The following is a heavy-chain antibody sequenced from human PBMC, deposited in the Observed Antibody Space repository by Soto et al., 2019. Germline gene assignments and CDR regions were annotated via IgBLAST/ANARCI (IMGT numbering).Heavy chain of an antibody. J-gene: IGHJ5*02. CDR1: GFTVSSNY. CDR3: ARDPALSSSLGWYDP. CDR2: IYSGESK. D-gene: IGHD6-6*01. V-gene: IGHV3-53*01. Sequence: GGSLRLSCAASGFTVSSNYMSWVRQAPGKGLEWVSVIYSGESKLYADSVKGRFTISRDNFKNTLYLQMNSLRAEDTAVYYCARDPALSSSLGWYDPWGQGALVTVSS.